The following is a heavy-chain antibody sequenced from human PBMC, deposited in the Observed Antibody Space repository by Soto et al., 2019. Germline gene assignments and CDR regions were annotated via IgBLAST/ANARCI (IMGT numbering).Heavy chain of an antibody. CDR3: AKGGPIRVVVRADAFDI. CDR2: ISYDGSNK. J-gene: IGHJ3*02. CDR1: GFTFSSYG. D-gene: IGHD2-2*01. Sequence: GGSLRLSCAASGFTFSSYGMHWVRQAPGKGLGWVAVISYDGSNKYYADSVKGRFTISRDNSKNTLYLQMNSLRAEDTAVYYCAKGGPIRVVVRADAFDIWGQGTMVTVSS. V-gene: IGHV3-30*18.